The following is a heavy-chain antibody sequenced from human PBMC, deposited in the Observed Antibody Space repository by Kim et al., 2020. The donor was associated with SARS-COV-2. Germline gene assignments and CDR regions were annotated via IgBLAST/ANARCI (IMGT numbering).Heavy chain of an antibody. V-gene: IGHV3-11*03. CDR1: GFTFSNYY. CDR3: ARWSSRCGDYVWGSYEALDAVDV. CDR2: INSGSSWT. D-gene: IGHD3-16*01. Sequence: GGSLRLSCAASGFTFSNYYMSWVRQAPGKGLEWVSCINSGSSWTNYADSVKGRFTISRDNAKNSLYLQMNSLRAEDTAVYYCARWSSRCGDYVWGSYEALDAVDVCGEGTTVSLSS. J-gene: IGHJ3*01.